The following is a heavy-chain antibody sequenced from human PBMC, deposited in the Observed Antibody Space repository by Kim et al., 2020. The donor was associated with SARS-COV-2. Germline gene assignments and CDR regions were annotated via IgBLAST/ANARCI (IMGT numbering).Heavy chain of an antibody. Sequence: SETLSLTCTVSGGSISSGGYCWSWIRQHPGKGLEWIGYIYYSGSTYYNPSLKSRVTISVDTSKNQFSLKLSSVTAADTAVYYCARDIYDSSGYYYARFDPWGQGTLVTVSS. CDR3: ARDIYDSSGYYYARFDP. J-gene: IGHJ5*02. CDR2: IYYSGST. D-gene: IGHD3-22*01. V-gene: IGHV4-31*03. CDR1: GGSISSGGYC.